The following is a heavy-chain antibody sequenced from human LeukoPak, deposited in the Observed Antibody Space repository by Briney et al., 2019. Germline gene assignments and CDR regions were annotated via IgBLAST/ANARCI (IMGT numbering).Heavy chain of an antibody. CDR2: IYPSGST. CDR3: AERSAYESLFDY. V-gene: IGHV4-38-2*02. J-gene: IGHJ4*02. CDR1: GSSVNSAYY. D-gene: IGHD5-12*01. Sequence: PSETLSLTCTVSGSSVNSAYYWAWIRQSPGKGLEWIGTIYPSGSTYYSPSLKSRVTISLDTSKNQFSPKLNSVTAADTAVYFCAERSAYESLFDYWGQGTLVTVSS.